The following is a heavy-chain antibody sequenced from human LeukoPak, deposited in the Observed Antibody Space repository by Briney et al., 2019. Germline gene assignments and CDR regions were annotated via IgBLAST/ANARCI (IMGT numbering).Heavy chain of an antibody. J-gene: IGHJ6*03. V-gene: IGHV1-69*05. Sequence: SVKVSCKASGGTFSSYAISWVRQAPGQGLEWMGGIIPIFGTANYAQKFQGRVTITTDESTSTAYMELSSLRSEDTAVYYCASIYVSSGPLPGYYYYYMDVWGKGTTVTVSS. CDR3: ASIYVSSGPLPGYYYYYMDV. CDR1: GGTFSSYA. CDR2: IIPIFGTA. D-gene: IGHD3-22*01.